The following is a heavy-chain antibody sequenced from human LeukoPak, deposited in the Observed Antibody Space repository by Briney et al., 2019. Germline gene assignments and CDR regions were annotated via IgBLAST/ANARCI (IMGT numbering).Heavy chain of an antibody. D-gene: IGHD4-23*01. CDR2: VWYDGSKK. Sequence: GGSLRLSCAASGLTFRGYGIHWVRQAPGKGLEWVAVVWYDGSKKYYADSVKGRFTISRDNSKNTLYLQMNSLRAEDTAVYYCAKVGTTVVTLNFDYWGQGTLVTVSS. CDR3: AKVGTTVVTLNFDY. J-gene: IGHJ4*02. V-gene: IGHV3-33*06. CDR1: GLTFRGYG.